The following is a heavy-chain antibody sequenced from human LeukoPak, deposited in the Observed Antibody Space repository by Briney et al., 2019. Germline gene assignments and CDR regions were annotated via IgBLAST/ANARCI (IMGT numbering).Heavy chain of an antibody. V-gene: IGHV4-59*01. CDR1: GGSISSYF. CDR3: ARVRCSGGSCYSSVYYYYGMDV. CDR2: IYYSGST. J-gene: IGHJ6*02. D-gene: IGHD2-15*01. Sequence: SETLSLTCSVSGGSISSYFWSWIRQPPGKGLEWIGYIYYSGSTNYNPSLKSRVTISVDTSKNQFSLKLSSVTAADTAVYYCARVRCSGGSCYSSVYYYYGMDVWGQGTTVTVSS.